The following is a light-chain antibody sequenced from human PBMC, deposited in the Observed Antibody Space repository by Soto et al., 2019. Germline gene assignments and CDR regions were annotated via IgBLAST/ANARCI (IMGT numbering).Light chain of an antibody. J-gene: IGKJ1*01. CDR3: QQYFEWPPMT. Sequence: VMTQSPATLSVSPGERATLSCWASETVATNLAWYQQKPGEAPRLLISGASTRAAGISDRFRGSGYGTEFTLPISSRRSEDSAIYYCQQYFEWPPMTFGQGTKVEI. CDR2: GAS. CDR1: ETVATN. V-gene: IGKV3-15*01.